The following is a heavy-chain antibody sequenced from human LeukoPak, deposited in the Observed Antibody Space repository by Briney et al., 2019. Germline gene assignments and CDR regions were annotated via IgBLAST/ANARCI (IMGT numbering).Heavy chain of an antibody. Sequence: GGTLRLSCAASGFTFSSYTINWVRQAPGKGLEWVGRIKSKTDGGTTDYAAPVKGRFTISRDDSKNTLYLQMNSLKTEDTAVYYCTTSLAVAGNYWGQGTLVTVSS. CDR2: IKSKTDGGTT. CDR3: TTSLAVAGNY. V-gene: IGHV3-15*07. J-gene: IGHJ4*02. CDR1: GFTFSSYT. D-gene: IGHD6-19*01.